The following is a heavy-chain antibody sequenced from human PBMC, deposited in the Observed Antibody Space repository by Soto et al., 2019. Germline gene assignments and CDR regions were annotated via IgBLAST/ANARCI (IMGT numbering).Heavy chain of an antibody. CDR3: ARDRMGETSYYYYYGMDV. J-gene: IGHJ6*02. V-gene: IGHV4-61*01. CDR1: GGSVSSGSYY. Sequence: SETLSLTCTVSGGSVSSGSYYWSWIRQPPGKGLEWIGYIYYSGSTNYNPSLKSRVTISVDTSKNQFSLKLSSVTAADTAVYYCARDRMGETSYYYYYGMDVWGQGTTVTVSS. CDR2: IYYSGST. D-gene: IGHD2-8*01.